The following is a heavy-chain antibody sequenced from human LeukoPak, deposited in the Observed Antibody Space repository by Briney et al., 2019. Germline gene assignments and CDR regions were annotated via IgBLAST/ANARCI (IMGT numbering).Heavy chain of an antibody. V-gene: IGHV1-2*02. D-gene: IGHD4-17*01. CDR1: GYTFTCYY. Sequence: ASVKVSCKASGYTFTCYYMHWVRQAPGQGLEWKGWINPNSGGTNYAQKFQGRVTMTRDTSISTAYMELSRLRSDDTAVYYCARGATVTTLYYYYYYYMDVWGKGTTVTVSS. CDR2: INPNSGGT. CDR3: ARGATVTTLYYYYYYYMDV. J-gene: IGHJ6*03.